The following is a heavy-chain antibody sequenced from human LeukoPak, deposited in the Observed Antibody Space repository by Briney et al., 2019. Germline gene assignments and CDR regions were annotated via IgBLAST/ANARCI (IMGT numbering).Heavy chain of an antibody. V-gene: IGHV3-30*18. CDR3: AKVYYGDLRGYAFDI. D-gene: IGHD4-17*01. Sequence: GGSLRLSCAASGFTFSSYGMHWVRQAPGKGLEWVAVISYDGSNKYYADSVKGRFTISRDNSKNTLYLQMNSLRAEDTAVYYCAKVYYGDLRGYAFDIWGQGTMVTVSS. J-gene: IGHJ3*02. CDR2: ISYDGSNK. CDR1: GFTFSSYG.